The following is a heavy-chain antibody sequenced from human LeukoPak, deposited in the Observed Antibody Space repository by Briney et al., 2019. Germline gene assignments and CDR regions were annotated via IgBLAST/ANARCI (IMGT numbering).Heavy chain of an antibody. CDR3: AFRVGRLGTDDY. J-gene: IGHJ4*02. CDR1: GGTFSSYA. D-gene: IGHD1-1*01. CDR2: IIPIFGTA. Sequence: SVKVSCKASGGTFSSYAISWVRQAPGQGLEWMGRIIPIFGTANYAQKFQGRVTITTDESTSTAYMELSSLRSEYTAVYYCAFRVGRLGTDDYWGQGTMVTVSS. V-gene: IGHV1-69*05.